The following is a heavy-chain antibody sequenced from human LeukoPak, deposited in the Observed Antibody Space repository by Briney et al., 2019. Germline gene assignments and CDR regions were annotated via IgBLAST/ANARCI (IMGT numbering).Heavy chain of an antibody. V-gene: IGHV4-59*01. CDR1: GVSISSYY. CDR2: IYYSGST. Sequence: NTSETLSLTCTVSGVSISSYYWSWIRQPPGKGLVWIGYIYYSGSTNYNPSLKSRVTISVDTSKNKFSLKLSSVTAADTAVYYCARQAAEGYFQHWGQGTLVTVSS. D-gene: IGHD6-13*01. J-gene: IGHJ1*01. CDR3: ARQAAEGYFQH.